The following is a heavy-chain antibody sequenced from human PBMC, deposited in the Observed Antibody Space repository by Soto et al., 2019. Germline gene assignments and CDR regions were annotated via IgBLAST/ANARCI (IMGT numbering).Heavy chain of an antibody. V-gene: IGHV3-30-3*01. D-gene: IGHD2-15*01. CDR3: ARDLCSGGSCYSGY. Sequence: GGSLRLSCAASGFTFSSLAMHWVRQAPGKGLEWMAVISYDGSNKYYADSVKGRFTISRDNSKNTVYLQMNSLRAEDTAVYYCARDLCSGGSCYSGYWGQGTPVTVSS. CDR2: ISYDGSNK. J-gene: IGHJ4*02. CDR1: GFTFSSLA.